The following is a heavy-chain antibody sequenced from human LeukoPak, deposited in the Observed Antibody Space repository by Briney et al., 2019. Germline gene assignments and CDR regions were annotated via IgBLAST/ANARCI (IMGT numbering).Heavy chain of an antibody. J-gene: IGHJ4*02. CDR1: GGSFSGYY. D-gene: IGHD5-18*01. Sequence: SETLSLTCAVYGGSFSGYYWSWIRQPPGKGLEWIGEINHSGSTNYNPSLKSRVTISVDTSKNQFSLKLSSVTAADTAVYYCARGINSYGTFDYWGQGTLVTVSS. CDR3: ARGINSYGTFDY. CDR2: INHSGST. V-gene: IGHV4-34*01.